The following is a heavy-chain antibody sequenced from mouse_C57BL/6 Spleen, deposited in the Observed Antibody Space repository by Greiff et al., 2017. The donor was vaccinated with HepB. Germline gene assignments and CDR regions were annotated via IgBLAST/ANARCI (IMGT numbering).Heavy chain of an antibody. CDR3: ARPMDYYGSSPPWYFDV. J-gene: IGHJ1*03. CDR2: IDPSDSYT. D-gene: IGHD1-1*01. V-gene: IGHV1-50*01. Sequence: QVQLQQPGAELVKPGASVKLSCKASGYTFTSYWMQWVKQRPGQGLEWIGEIDPSDSYTNYNQKFKGKATLTVDTSSSTAYMQLSSLTSEDSAVYDGARPMDYYGSSPPWYFDVWGTGTTVTVSS. CDR1: GYTFTSYW.